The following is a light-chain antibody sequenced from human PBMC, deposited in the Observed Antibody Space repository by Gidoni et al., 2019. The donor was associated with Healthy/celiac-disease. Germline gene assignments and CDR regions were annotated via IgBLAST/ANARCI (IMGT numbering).Light chain of an antibody. CDR1: QSISSW. Sequence: DIQMTQSPSTLSASVGDRVTITCRASQSISSWLAWYQQKPGKAPKLLIYDASSLESGVPSRFSGSGSGTEFTLTISSLQPDDFATYYCQQYNSYSWGFXQXTKVEIK. CDR3: QQYNSYSWG. J-gene: IGKJ1*01. CDR2: DAS. V-gene: IGKV1-5*01.